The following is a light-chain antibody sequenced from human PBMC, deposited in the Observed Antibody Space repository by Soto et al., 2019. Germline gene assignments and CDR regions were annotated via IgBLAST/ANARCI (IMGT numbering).Light chain of an antibody. V-gene: IGKV1-5*03. CDR2: EAS. CDR1: QSISSW. CDR3: QYYKEHST. J-gene: IGKJ1*01. Sequence: DIQMTQSPSTLSASVGDRVTITCRASQSISSWLAWYQQKPGKAPKLLIYEASSSEIGVPPRFSGSGFGTEFTLTISSLQPADSATYYCQYYKEHSTFGQGTRLEIK.